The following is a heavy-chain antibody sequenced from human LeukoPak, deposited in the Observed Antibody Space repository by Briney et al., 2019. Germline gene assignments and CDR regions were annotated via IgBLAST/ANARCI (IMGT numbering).Heavy chain of an antibody. CDR3: ARADGYYYDSSGLGLALDY. Sequence: PSETLSLTCAVSGGSISSGGYSWSWIRQPPGKGLEWIGYIYHSGSTYYNPSLKSRVTISVDRSGNQFSLKLSSVTAADTAVYYCARADGYYYDSSGLGLALDYWGQGTLVTVSS. CDR1: GGSISSGGYS. J-gene: IGHJ4*02. D-gene: IGHD3-22*01. CDR2: IYHSGST. V-gene: IGHV4-30-2*01.